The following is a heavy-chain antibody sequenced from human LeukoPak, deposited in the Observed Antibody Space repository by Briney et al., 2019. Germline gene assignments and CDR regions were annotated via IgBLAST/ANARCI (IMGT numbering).Heavy chain of an antibody. Sequence: PSQTLSLTCTVSGGSISSGSHYWSWIRQPAGKGLEWIGRIYTSGSTNYNPSLKSRVTISVDTSKNQFSLKLSSVTAADTAVYYCAREMDYDFWSGYYVDWFDPWGQGTLVTVSS. CDR3: AREMDYDFWSGYYVDWFDP. CDR2: IYTSGST. D-gene: IGHD3-3*01. J-gene: IGHJ5*02. V-gene: IGHV4-61*02. CDR1: GGSISSGSHY.